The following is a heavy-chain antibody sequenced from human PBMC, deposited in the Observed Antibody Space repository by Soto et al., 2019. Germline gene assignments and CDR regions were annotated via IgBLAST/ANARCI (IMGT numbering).Heavy chain of an antibody. V-gene: IGHV4-39*01. D-gene: IGHD2-8*01. CDR3: ASRGYCTNGVCDNLDY. CDR1: GGSISSSSYY. Sequence: QLQLQESGPGLVKPSETLSLTCTVSGGSISSSSYYWGWIRQPPGKGLAWIGSIYYSGSTYYNPALKSRVTISVDTSKNRCFLKLSSVTAAGTAVYYCASRGYCTNGVCDNLDYLGQGTLVAVS. J-gene: IGHJ4*02. CDR2: IYYSGST.